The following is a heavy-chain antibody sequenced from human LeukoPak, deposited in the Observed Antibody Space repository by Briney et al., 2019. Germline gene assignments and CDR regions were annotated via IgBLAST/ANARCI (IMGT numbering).Heavy chain of an antibody. CDR1: GFTFSSYS. V-gene: IGHV3-21*01. Sequence: GGSLRLSCAASGFTFSSYSMNWVRQAPGKGLEWVSSISSSSSYIYYADSVKGRFTISRDNAKNSLYLQMNSLRAEDTAVYYCARGGVLLWFGELSGDYWGQGTLVTVSS. CDR2: ISSSSSYI. CDR3: ARGGVLLWFGELSGDY. J-gene: IGHJ4*02. D-gene: IGHD3-10*01.